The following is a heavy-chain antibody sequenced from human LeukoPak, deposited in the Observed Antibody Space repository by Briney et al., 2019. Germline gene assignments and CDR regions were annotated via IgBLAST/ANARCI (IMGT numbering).Heavy chain of an antibody. CDR1: GYTFTGYY. D-gene: IGHD1-26*01. Sequence: PQASVKVSCKASGYTFTGYYMHWVRQAPGQGLEWMGWINPNSGGTNYAQKFQGRVTMTRDTSISTAYMELSRLRSDDTAVYYCAGEGNAAYSGSYGYWGQGTLVTVSS. J-gene: IGHJ4*02. CDR3: AGEGNAAYSGSYGY. V-gene: IGHV1-2*02. CDR2: INPNSGGT.